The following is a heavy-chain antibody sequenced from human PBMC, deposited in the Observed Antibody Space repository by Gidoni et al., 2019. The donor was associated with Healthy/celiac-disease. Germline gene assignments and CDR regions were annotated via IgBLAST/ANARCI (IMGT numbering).Heavy chain of an antibody. CDR2: IRIKANSYAT. Sequence: EVQLVESGGGLVQPGGSLKLSCAASGFTFSGSPMHWVRQASGKGLVWVGRIRIKANSYATAYASSVKGRFTISRDDSKNTAYLQMNSLKTEDTAVYYCTRTYYYGSGSYPLGYYYYYGMDVWGQGTTVTVSS. CDR1: GFTFSGSP. V-gene: IGHV3-73*01. J-gene: IGHJ6*02. CDR3: TRTYYYGSGSYPLGYYYYYGMDV. D-gene: IGHD3-10*01.